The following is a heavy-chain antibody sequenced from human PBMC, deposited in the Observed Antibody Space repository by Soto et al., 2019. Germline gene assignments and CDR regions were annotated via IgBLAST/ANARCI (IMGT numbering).Heavy chain of an antibody. CDR3: AKDMVRGAVLVMTPYGMDV. Sequence: QVQLMESGGGVVQPGRSLRLSCAASGFTFSKYGMHWVRQAPGRGLEWVAVKSYDGSNEYYADSVKGRFTISRDKSKNTLYLQMNSLRAEDTAVYYCAKDMVRGAVLVMTPYGMDVWGQGTTVTVSS. CDR2: KSYDGSNE. J-gene: IGHJ6*02. V-gene: IGHV3-30*18. D-gene: IGHD3-10*01. CDR1: GFTFSKYG.